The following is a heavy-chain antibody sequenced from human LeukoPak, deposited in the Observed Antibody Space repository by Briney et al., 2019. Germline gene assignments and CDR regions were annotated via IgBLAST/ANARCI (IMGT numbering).Heavy chain of an antibody. CDR3: ARHVSSSRVAYDV. CDR1: GYRFTSYW. CDR2: RNPADSDT. Sequence: GESLKISCKGSGYRFTSYWIGWVRQMPGKGLEWIGLRNPADSDTRYSPSFQGQVTISVDKSISTAYLQWSSLKASDTAIYYCARHVSSSRVAYDVWGQGTMVTVSS. J-gene: IGHJ3*01. V-gene: IGHV5-51*01. D-gene: IGHD2-2*01.